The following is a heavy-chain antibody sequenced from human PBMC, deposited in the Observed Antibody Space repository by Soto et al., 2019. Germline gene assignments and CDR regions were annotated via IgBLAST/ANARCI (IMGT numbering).Heavy chain of an antibody. J-gene: IGHJ3*02. CDR3: ARTYDDSGPNSGGYGFDI. CDR2: FYIGGST. V-gene: IGHV4-39*07. Sequence: SETLSLTCTVSGGSISSTTYYWGWMRQPPGKGLEWIAYFYIGGSTSYNPSLKSRVTISVDTPKNQVSLKLSSVTAADTAVYYCARTYDDSGPNSGGYGFDIWGQGTMVTVSS. D-gene: IGHD3-22*01. CDR1: GGSISSTTYY.